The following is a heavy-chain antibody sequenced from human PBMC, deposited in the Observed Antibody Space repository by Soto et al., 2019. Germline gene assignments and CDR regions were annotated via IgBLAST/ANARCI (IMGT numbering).Heavy chain of an antibody. J-gene: IGHJ5*02. Sequence: ASVKVSCKASGYTFTSYGISWVRQAPGQGLEWMGWISAYNGNTNYAQKLQGWVTMTRDTSISTAYMELSRLRSDDTAVYYCARGVGSGTYYNQYNWFDPWGQGTLVTVSS. D-gene: IGHD3-10*01. CDR3: ARGVGSGTYYNQYNWFDP. V-gene: IGHV1-18*01. CDR2: ISAYNGNT. CDR1: GYTFTSYG.